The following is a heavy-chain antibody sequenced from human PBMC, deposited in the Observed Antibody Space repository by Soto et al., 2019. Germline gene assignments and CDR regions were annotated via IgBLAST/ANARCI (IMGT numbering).Heavy chain of an antibody. CDR3: ARLHKIRGVIIRLACYDP. J-gene: IGHJ5*02. CDR1: GGSVSSRSHY. Sequence: SENLSLRCTVSGGSVSSRSHYWGWIRQPPGKGLERIGSVYYSGSSYYNPSLQSRVSFSVDTSKNQFSLRLNSVTAADTAVYYCARLHKIRGVIIRLACYDPWGQGTLVTVS. V-gene: IGHV4-39*01. D-gene: IGHD3-10*01. CDR2: VYYSGSS.